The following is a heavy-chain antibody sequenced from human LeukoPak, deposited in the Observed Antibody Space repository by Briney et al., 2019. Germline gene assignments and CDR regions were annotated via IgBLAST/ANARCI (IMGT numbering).Heavy chain of an antibody. CDR1: GDSVSSHSAT. CDR2: TYHRSKLYN. Sequence: SQTLSLTCAISGDSVSSHSATWNWIRQSPSRGLEWLGRTYHRSKLYNDYAVSVESRIIINPDTSKNHFSLQLNSVTPEDTAVYYCARGPFWLEGAFDIWGLGTMVTVSS. CDR3: ARGPFWLEGAFDI. D-gene: IGHD2/OR15-2a*01. V-gene: IGHV6-1*01. J-gene: IGHJ3*02.